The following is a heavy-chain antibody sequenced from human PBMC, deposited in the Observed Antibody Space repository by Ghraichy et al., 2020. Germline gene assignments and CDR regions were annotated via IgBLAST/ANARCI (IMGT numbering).Heavy chain of an antibody. Sequence: GGSLRLSCAASGFTFSSYAMSWVRQAPGKGLEWVSAISGSGGSTYYADSVKGRFTISRDNSKNTLYLQMNSLRAEDTAVYYCAGDGYSSGWYFIDYYYYGMDVWGQGTTVTVSS. J-gene: IGHJ6*02. CDR2: ISGSGGST. CDR3: AGDGYSSGWYFIDYYYYGMDV. V-gene: IGHV3-23*01. D-gene: IGHD6-19*01. CDR1: GFTFSSYA.